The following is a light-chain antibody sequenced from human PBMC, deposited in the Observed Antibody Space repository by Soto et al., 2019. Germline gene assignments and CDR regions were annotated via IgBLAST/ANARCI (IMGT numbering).Light chain of an antibody. CDR3: QQYNSYPWM. J-gene: IGKJ1*01. CDR2: KTS. CDR1: QSISSW. Sequence: DIQMTQSPSTLYASVGDIVTTTCRAIQSISSWLAWNQQKPGKAPKLLIYKTSSLESGVPSRFSGSGSGTEFTLTISSLQPDDFATYYCQQYNSYPWMFGQGTKVEIK. V-gene: IGKV1-5*03.